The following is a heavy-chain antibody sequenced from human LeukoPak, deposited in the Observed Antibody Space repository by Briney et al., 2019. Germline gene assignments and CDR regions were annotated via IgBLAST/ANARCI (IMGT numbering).Heavy chain of an antibody. CDR1: GYTFTDYY. D-gene: IGHD2-15*01. J-gene: IGHJ4*02. Sequence: GASVKVSCKTSGYTFTDYYMHWVRQAPGQGLEWMGWINPNSGGTNYAQNFQGRVTMARDTSIITAYMELNRLRSDDTAVYYCASGERIVMVVAAYYFDYWGQGSLVTVSS. CDR2: INPNSGGT. V-gene: IGHV1-2*02. CDR3: ASGERIVMVVAAYYFDY.